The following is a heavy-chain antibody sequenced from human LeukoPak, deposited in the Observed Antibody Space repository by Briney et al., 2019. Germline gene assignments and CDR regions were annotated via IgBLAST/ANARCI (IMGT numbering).Heavy chain of an antibody. J-gene: IGHJ5*02. V-gene: IGHV4-34*01. Sequence: SETLSLTCAVYGGSFSGYYWSWIRQPPGKGLEWIGEINHSGSTNYNPSLKSRVTISVDTSKNQFSLKLSSVTAADTAVYYCARWDSSSWYGWFDPWGQGTLVTVYS. D-gene: IGHD6-13*01. CDR3: ARWDSSSWYGWFDP. CDR2: INHSGST. CDR1: GGSFSGYY.